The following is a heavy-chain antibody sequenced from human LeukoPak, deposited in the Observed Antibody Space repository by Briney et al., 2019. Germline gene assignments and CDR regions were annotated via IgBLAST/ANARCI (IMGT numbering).Heavy chain of an antibody. D-gene: IGHD1-1*01. Sequence: GASLNLSLSASGYSFTNYWNGWGRHMPGEGQGWMGMINPGDTNIAYSPSFQGQVTISADRSINTAYLQWSSLKASDTAMYYCARPRRAERDEDFWGQGTLVTVSS. CDR3: ARPRRAERDEDF. V-gene: IGHV5-51*01. CDR2: INPGDTNI. J-gene: IGHJ4*02. CDR1: GYSFTNYW.